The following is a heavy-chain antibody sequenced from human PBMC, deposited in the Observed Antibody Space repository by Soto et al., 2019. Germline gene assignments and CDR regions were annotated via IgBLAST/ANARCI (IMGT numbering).Heavy chain of an antibody. CDR3: AGGDIMDV. CDR2: IRRGGRAM. V-gene: IGHV3-11*01. Sequence: GGSLRLSCAASAFSFSDYYLIWIRQASGKGRQRAPHIRRGGRAMHSADSVQGRFTISRDNVKSALYRQMNSLRAEDTAVYYCAGGDIMDVWGQGTTVTVSS. J-gene: IGHJ6*02. CDR1: AFSFSDYY.